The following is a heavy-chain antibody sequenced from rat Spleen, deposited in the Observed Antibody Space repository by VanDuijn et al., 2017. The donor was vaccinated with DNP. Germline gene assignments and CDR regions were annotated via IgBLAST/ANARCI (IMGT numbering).Heavy chain of an antibody. Sequence: EVQLVESGGGLVQPGRSMKLSCAASGFTFTDYYMAWVRQAPTKGLEWVASITNSGGGTYYRDSVKGRFTISRDNAKSTLYLQMDGLRSEDTATYYCTRSDSYGFPYWGQGTLVTVSS. V-gene: IGHV5-25*01. CDR2: ITNSGGGT. D-gene: IGHD1-2*01. CDR1: GFTFTDYY. J-gene: IGHJ3*01. CDR3: TRSDSYGFPY.